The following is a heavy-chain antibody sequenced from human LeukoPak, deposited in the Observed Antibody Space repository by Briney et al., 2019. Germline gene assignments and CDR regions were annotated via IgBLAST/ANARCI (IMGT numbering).Heavy chain of an antibody. D-gene: IGHD6-13*01. V-gene: IGHV1-2*02. J-gene: IGHJ5*02. CDR1: GYTFTDYY. CDR3: ARRIAAADKDWFDP. CDR2: INPNNGDT. Sequence: ASVKVSCEASGYTFTDYYVHWVRQAPGQGLEWMGWINPNNGDTNYAQKFQGRVTITSDTSISTAYLQWSSLKASDTAMYYCARRIAAADKDWFDPWGQGTLVTVSS.